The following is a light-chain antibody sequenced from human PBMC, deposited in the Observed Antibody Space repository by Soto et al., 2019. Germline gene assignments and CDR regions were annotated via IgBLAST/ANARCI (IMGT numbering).Light chain of an antibody. Sequence: DIQMTQSPSSLSASVGDRVTITCRASQGISNSLAWYQQKPGKVPELLLYAASTLQSGVPSRFSGSGSGTDFTLNISSLPTEDVATYYDQNYNHAPTFGGGTKVEIK. CDR3: QNYNHAPT. CDR1: QGISNS. V-gene: IGKV1-27*01. J-gene: IGKJ4*01. CDR2: AAS.